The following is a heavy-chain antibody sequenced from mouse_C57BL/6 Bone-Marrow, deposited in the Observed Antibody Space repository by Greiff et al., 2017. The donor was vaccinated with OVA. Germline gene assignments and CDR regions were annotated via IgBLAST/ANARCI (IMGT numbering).Heavy chain of an antibody. V-gene: IGHV5-9-1*02. D-gene: IGHD1-1*01. CDR1: GFTFSSYA. CDR3: TRGNYGSSYFDY. Sequence: EVQLQESGEGLVKPGGSLKLSCAASGFTFSSYAMSWVRQTPEKRLEWVAYISSGGDYIYYADTVKGRFTISRDNARNTLYLQMSSLKSEDTAMYYCTRGNYGSSYFDYWGQGTTLTVSS. J-gene: IGHJ2*01. CDR2: ISSGGDYI.